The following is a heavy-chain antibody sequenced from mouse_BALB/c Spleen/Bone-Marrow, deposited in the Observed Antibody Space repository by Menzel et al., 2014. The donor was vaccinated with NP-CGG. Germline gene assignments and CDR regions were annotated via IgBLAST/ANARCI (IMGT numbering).Heavy chain of an antibody. Sequence: EVMLVESGGGLVKPGGSLKLSCAASGFAFRSYDLSWVRQTPEKRLEWVATISSGDSYTYFPDSVKDRFTISRDNARNTLYLQMSSLRSEDTDLYYCVRRVQLDYWGQGTTLTVSS. J-gene: IGHJ2*01. V-gene: IGHV5-9*02. CDR2: ISSGDSYT. CDR1: GFAFRSYD. CDR3: VRRVQLDY.